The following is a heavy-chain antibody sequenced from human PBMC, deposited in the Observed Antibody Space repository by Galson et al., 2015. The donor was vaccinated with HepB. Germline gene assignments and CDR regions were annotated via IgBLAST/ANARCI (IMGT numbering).Heavy chain of an antibody. D-gene: IGHD3-22*01. Sequence: SLRLSCAASGFTFSSYAMHWVRQAPGKGLEWVAVISYDGSNKYYADSVKGRFTISRDNSKNTLYLQMNSLRAEDTAVYYCARERDYYDSSGYFDYWGQGTLVTVSS. V-gene: IGHV3-30-3*01. CDR1: GFTFSSYA. J-gene: IGHJ4*02. CDR2: ISYDGSNK. CDR3: ARERDYYDSSGYFDY.